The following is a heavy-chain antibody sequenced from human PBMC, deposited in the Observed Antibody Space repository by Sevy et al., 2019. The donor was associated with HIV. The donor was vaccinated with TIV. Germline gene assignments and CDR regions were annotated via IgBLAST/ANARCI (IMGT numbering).Heavy chain of an antibody. J-gene: IGHJ4*02. CDR3: ARDDSSGYYYFDY. CDR2: IWYDGSNK. CDR1: GFTFSSYG. Sequence: GGSLRLSCAASGFTFSSYGMHWVRQAPGKELEWVAVIWYDGSNKYYADSVKGRFTISRDNSKNTLYLQMNSLRAEDTAVYYCARDDSSGYYYFDYWGQGTLVTVSS. V-gene: IGHV3-33*01. D-gene: IGHD3-22*01.